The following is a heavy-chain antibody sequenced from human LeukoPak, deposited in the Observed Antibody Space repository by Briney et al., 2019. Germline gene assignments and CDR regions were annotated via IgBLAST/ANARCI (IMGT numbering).Heavy chain of an antibody. V-gene: IGHV3-66*01. CDR3: ARGGPAAGRFDY. D-gene: IGHD6-13*01. J-gene: IGHJ4*02. CDR1: GFTFSSYW. CDR2: IYSGGST. Sequence: GGSLRLSCAASGFTFSSYWMSWVRQAPGKGLEWVSVIYSGGSTYYADSVKGRFTISRDNSKNTLYLQMNSLRAEDTAVYYCARGGPAAGRFDYWGQGTLVTVSS.